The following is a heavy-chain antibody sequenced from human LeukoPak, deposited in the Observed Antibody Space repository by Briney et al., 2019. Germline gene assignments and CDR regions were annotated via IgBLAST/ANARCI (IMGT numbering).Heavy chain of an antibody. J-gene: IGHJ1*01. CDR3: ARDRVLGFQH. CDR1: GFTFSSYS. D-gene: IGHD6-6*01. CDR2: ISSSSYI. Sequence: GGSLRLSCAASGFTFSSYSMSWVRQAPGKGLEWVSSISSSSYIYYADSVKGRFTISRDNAKNSLYLQMNSLRAEDTAVYYCARDRVLGFQHWGQGTLVTVTS. V-gene: IGHV3-21*01.